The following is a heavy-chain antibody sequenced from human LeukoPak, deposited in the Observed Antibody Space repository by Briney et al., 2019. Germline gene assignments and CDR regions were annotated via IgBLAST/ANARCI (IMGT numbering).Heavy chain of an antibody. D-gene: IGHD2-2*01. CDR2: IPYRAGKS. CDR3: AKVYCSSPRCFLPLYY. V-gene: IGHV3-23*01. Sequence: GGSLRLSCSTSGFTFKNFALSWVRQAPGKGLEWVATIPYRAGKSYYADSVQGRFSISRDDSAKTVYLHLNSLRAGDTAIYYCAKVYCSSPRCFLPLYYWGQGTLVTVSS. CDR1: GFTFKNFA. J-gene: IGHJ4*02.